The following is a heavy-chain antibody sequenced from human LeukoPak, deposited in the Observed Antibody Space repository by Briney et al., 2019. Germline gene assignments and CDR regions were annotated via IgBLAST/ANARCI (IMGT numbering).Heavy chain of an antibody. D-gene: IGHD2-15*01. CDR2: ISGSGGST. CDR1: GFTFSSYA. J-gene: IGHJ4*02. CDR3: AKESLGYCSGGSCYYFDY. Sequence: GGSLRLSCAASGFTFSSYAMSWVRQAPGKGLEWVSAISGSGGSTYYADSVEGRFTISRDNSKNTLYLQMNSLRAEDTAVYYCAKESLGYCSGGSCYYFDYWGQGTLVTVSS. V-gene: IGHV3-23*01.